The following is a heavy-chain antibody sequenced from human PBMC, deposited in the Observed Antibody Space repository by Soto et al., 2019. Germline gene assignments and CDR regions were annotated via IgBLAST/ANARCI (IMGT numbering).Heavy chain of an antibody. J-gene: IGHJ4*02. CDR2: LTGDGRT. Sequence: EVQLLESGGGLVQPGGSLRLFCAASGFTFSNYAMTWVRQAPGKGLEWVSTLTGDGRTFYVDTVMGRFTISRDNSKSTLYLQMNSLGDEDTAVYYCARTDKFNSHSSGWANCFYYWGQGTLVTVSA. V-gene: IGHV3-23*01. D-gene: IGHD6-19*01. CDR1: GFTFSNYA. CDR3: ARTDKFNSHSSGWANCFYY.